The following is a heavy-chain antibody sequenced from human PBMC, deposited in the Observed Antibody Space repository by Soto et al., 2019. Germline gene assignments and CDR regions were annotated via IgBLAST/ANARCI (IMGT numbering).Heavy chain of an antibody. CDR3: ARDGGSDYYGMDV. J-gene: IGHJ6*02. D-gene: IGHD1-26*01. V-gene: IGHV4-4*02. Sequence: SETLSLTCAVSGGSISSSNWWRRVRQPPGKGLEWIGEIYHSGSTNYNPSLKSRVTISVDKSKNQFSLKLSSVTAADTAVYYCARDGGSDYYGMDVWGQGTTVTVSS. CDR1: GGSISSSNW. CDR2: IYHSGST.